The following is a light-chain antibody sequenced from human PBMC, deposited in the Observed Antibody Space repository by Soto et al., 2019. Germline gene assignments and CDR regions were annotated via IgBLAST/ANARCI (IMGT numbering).Light chain of an antibody. J-gene: IGKJ2*01. CDR2: AAS. CDR1: QSISSY. Sequence: IRMTQSPSSFSASVGDRVTITCRASQSISSYLNWYQHKPGKAPRLLIYAASSLQSGVPSRFSGSGSGTDFTLTISSLQPEDSAAYYCQQSYSTPVDFGQGTKLEIK. CDR3: QQSYSTPVD. V-gene: IGKV1-39*01.